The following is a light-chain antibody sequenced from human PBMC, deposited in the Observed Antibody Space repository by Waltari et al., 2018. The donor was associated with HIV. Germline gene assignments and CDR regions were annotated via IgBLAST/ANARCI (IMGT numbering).Light chain of an antibody. V-gene: IGLV2-14*03. Sequence: QSALTQPASVSGSPGQSITTSCPGTSGDVGGYNFVSWYQNHPGKAPKLIIYNVNSRPSGVSIRFSGSRSANTASLTISGLQAEDEADYFCSSYTSSGPRYVLFGGGTRLTVL. J-gene: IGLJ2*01. CDR2: NVN. CDR3: SSYTSSGPRYVL. CDR1: SGDVGGYNF.